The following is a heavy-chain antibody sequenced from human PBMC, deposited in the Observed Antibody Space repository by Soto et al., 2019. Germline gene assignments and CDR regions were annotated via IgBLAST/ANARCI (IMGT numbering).Heavy chain of an antibody. Sequence: ASVKVSCKASGYTFTGYYIHWVRQAPGQGLEWMGWVNPNSGGTGYAQRFQGRVTMTRDTSIKSVYMELSRLRSEDTATYYGARGNSGDDDEFDYWGQGTPVTVSS. D-gene: IGHD5-12*01. J-gene: IGHJ4*02. CDR2: VNPNSGGT. V-gene: IGHV1-2*02. CDR3: ARGNSGDDDEFDY. CDR1: GYTFTGYY.